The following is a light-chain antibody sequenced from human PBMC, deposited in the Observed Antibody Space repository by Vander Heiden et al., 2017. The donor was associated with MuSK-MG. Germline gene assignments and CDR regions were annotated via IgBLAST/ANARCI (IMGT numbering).Light chain of an antibody. CDR3: QQSATTPRT. Sequence: DIQMTQSPSSLSASVGDRVTITCRASQSISVYLNWYQQKPGKAPKLLIYAASSLQSGVPSRFSGSGSGTDFTLTISRLQPEDFATYYCQQSATTPRTFGQGTKLEIK. V-gene: IGKV1-39*01. CDR1: QSISVY. CDR2: AAS. J-gene: IGKJ2*02.